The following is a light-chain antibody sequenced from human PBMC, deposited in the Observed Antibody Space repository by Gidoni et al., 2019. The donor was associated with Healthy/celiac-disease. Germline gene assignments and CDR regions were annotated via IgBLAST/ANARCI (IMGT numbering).Light chain of an antibody. CDR3: CSYAGSVV. J-gene: IGLJ2*01. V-gene: IGLV2-23*01. CDR2: EGS. CDR1: SSDVGSYNL. Sequence: QSALTQPASVSGSPGQSITIACTGTSSDVGSYNLVSWYQQHPGKAPKLMIYEGSKRPSGVSNRFSGSKSGNTASLTIYGLQAEDEADYYCCSYAGSVVFGGGTKLTVI.